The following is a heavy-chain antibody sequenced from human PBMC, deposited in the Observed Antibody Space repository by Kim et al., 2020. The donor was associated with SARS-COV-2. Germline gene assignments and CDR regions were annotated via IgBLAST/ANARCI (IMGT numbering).Heavy chain of an antibody. V-gene: IGHV4-39*01. Sequence: SETLSLTCSVSGGSISGSDHYWGWIRRAPGKGLEWIGSIYYFGTTYYNPSLNSRVTISVDMSTNQLSLELTSVTAADTAVYYCTRHPVRYYFDYWGQG. CDR2: IYYFGTT. CDR1: GGSISGSDHY. J-gene: IGHJ4*02. CDR3: TRHPVRYYFDY.